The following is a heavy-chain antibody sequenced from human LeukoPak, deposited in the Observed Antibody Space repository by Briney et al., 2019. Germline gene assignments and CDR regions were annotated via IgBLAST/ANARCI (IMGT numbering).Heavy chain of an antibody. J-gene: IGHJ4*02. D-gene: IGHD6-13*01. V-gene: IGHV1-8*02. CDR2: MNANSGNR. Sequence: ASVKVSCKASGYTFTGYYMHWVRQAPGQGPEWMGWMNANSGNRGYARKFQGRVTLTRNTSISTAYMELSSLRSEDTAVYYCARGEAYSTNWYTDYWGQGTLLTVSS. CDR1: GYTFTGYY. CDR3: ARGEAYSTNWYTDY.